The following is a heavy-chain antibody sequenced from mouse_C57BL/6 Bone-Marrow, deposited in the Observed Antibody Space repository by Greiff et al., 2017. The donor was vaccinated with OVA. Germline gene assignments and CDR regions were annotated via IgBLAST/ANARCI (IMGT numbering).Heavy chain of an antibody. CDR2: IHPNSGST. J-gene: IGHJ3*01. D-gene: IGHD2-14*01. CDR3: ARGVLSLWFAY. V-gene: IGHV1-64*01. CDR1: GYTFTSYW. Sequence: QVQLQQPGAELVKPGASVKLSCKASGYTFTSYWMHWVKQRPGQGLEWIGMIHPNSGSTNYNEKFKSKATLTVDKSSSTAYLQLSSLTSEDSAVYDGARGVLSLWFAYWGQGTLVTVSA.